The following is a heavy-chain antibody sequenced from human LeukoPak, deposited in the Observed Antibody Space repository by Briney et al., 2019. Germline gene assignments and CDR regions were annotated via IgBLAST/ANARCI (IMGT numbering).Heavy chain of an antibody. J-gene: IGHJ6*02. D-gene: IGHD1-26*01. CDR3: AKESGAVHYYCMDG. CDR1: GFTFSSYA. Sequence: GGSLRLFCAASGFTFSSYAMSWLRQAPGKGLEWVSAINGSGGSTYYADSVKGRFTISRDNSKNTLYLQMNSLRAEDTAVHYCAKESGAVHYYCMDGWGQGTTGTVSS. V-gene: IGHV3-23*01. CDR2: INGSGGST.